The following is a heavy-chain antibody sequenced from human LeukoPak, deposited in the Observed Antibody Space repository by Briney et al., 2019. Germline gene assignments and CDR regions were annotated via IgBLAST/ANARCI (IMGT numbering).Heavy chain of an antibody. CDR2: IYSGGRT. CDR3: ARAMYYYYGMDV. CDR1: GFTVSSNY. V-gene: IGHV3-53*01. Sequence: GGSLRLSCAAPGFTVSSNYMSWVRQAPGEGLEWVSVIYSGGRTYYADSVKGRFTISRDNSKNTLYLQMNSLRAEDTAVYYCARAMYYYYGMDVWGQGTTVTVSS. J-gene: IGHJ6*02.